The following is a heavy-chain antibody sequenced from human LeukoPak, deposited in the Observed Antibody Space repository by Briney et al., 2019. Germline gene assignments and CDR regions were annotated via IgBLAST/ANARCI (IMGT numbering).Heavy chain of an antibody. J-gene: IGHJ6*03. CDR3: ARGSPRGYDYYYYMDV. CDR2: INPNSGGT. Sequence: ASVKVSCKASGYTFTGYYMHWVRQAPGQGLEWMGWINPNSGGTNYAQKFQGRVTMTRDTSISTAYMELSRLRSDDTAVYYCARGSPRGYDYYYYMDVWGKGTTVTISS. D-gene: IGHD5-12*01. CDR1: GYTFTGYY. V-gene: IGHV1-2*02.